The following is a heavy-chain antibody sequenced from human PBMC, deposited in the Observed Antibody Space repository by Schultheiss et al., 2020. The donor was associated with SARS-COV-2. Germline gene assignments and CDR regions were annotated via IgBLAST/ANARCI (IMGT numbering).Heavy chain of an antibody. CDR3: AKGSGEDWERFDY. J-gene: IGHJ4*02. V-gene: IGHV3-23*01. Sequence: GGSLRLSCAASGFTFSSYAMSWVRQAPGKGLEWVSRISSDGSRTTYADSVKGRFTISRDNAKNTLYLQMNSLRAEDTGVYYCAKGSGEDWERFDYWGQGTLVTVSS. D-gene: IGHD3/OR15-3a*01. CDR2: ISSDGSRT. CDR1: GFTFSSYA.